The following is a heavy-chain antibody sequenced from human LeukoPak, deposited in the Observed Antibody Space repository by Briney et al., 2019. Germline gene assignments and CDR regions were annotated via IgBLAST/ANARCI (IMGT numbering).Heavy chain of an antibody. CDR2: ISGSGGST. Sequence: GGSLRLSCAASGFTFSSYAMSWVRQAPGKGLEWVSAISGSGGSTYYADSVKGRFTISRDNSKNTLYLQMNSLRAEDTAVYYCAKGNDFWSGYHYYYYMDIWGKGTTVTVSS. J-gene: IGHJ6*03. CDR1: GFTFSSYA. D-gene: IGHD3-3*01. CDR3: AKGNDFWSGYHYYYYMDI. V-gene: IGHV3-23*01.